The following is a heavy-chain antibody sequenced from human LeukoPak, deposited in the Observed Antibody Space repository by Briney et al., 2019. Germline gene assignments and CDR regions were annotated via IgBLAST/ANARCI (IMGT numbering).Heavy chain of an antibody. CDR1: GFTFTSSA. J-gene: IGHJ6*03. CDR2: IVVGSGNT. CDR3: ARDQQQGDHYSFYYMDF. D-gene: IGHD1/OR15-1a*01. V-gene: IGHV1-58*02. Sequence: SVKVSCKASGFTFTSSAMQWVRQARGQRLEWIGWIVVGSGNTNYAQKFQERVTITRDMSTSTAYMELSSLRSDDTAIYYCARDQQQGDHYSFYYMDFWGEGTTVIVSS.